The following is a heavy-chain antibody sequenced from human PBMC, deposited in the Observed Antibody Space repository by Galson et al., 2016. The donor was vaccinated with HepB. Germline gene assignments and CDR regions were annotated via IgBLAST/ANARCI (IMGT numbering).Heavy chain of an antibody. D-gene: IGHD4-23*01. Sequence: SLRLSCAASGFAFSSHWMHWVRQDLGKGLVWVSRINSDGTISNYADSVKGRFTISRDNAKNTLYLQMNSLGAEDTAVYFCVRDHSVVPTTAYIWFDPWGRGTLVTVSS. CDR1: GFAFSSHW. CDR2: INSDGTIS. J-gene: IGHJ5*02. CDR3: VRDHSVVPTTAYIWFDP. V-gene: IGHV3-74*01.